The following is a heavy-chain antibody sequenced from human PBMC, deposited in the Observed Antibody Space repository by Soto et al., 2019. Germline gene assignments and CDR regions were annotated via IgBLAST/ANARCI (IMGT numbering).Heavy chain of an antibody. CDR1: GFSIGDYA. CDR2: ISDSGVNT. Sequence: EVQLLESGGGFIQPGGSLRLSCAASGFSIGDYAMSWVRQAPGKGLEWVSSISDSGVNTFYADSVKGRFAIYRDKSKNTVYMQMNILRTDDTALYYCAKDGIRKDDYWGRGTLVTVSS. V-gene: IGHV3-23*01. J-gene: IGHJ4*02. CDR3: AKDGIRKDDY.